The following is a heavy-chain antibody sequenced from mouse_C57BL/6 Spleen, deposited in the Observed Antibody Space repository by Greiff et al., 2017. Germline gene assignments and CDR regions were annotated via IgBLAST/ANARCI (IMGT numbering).Heavy chain of an antibody. CDR3: ARHPITTVVAGDY. V-gene: IGHV1-50*01. Sequence: QVQLQQPGAELVKPGASVKLSCKASGYTFTSYWMQWVKQRPGQGLEWIGEIDPSDSYTNYNQKFKGKATLTVDTSSSPAYMQLSSLTSEDSAVYYCARHPITTVVAGDYWGQGTTLTVSS. D-gene: IGHD1-1*01. CDR1: GYTFTSYW. CDR2: IDPSDSYT. J-gene: IGHJ2*01.